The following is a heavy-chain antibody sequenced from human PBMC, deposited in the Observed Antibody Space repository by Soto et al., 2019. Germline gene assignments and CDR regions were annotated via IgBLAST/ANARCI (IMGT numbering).Heavy chain of an antibody. Sequence: QEQLVQSGAEVKKPGASVKVSCKASGYNFIGFYINWLRQAPGQGPEWMGWIKPNTGDTNYAPKFQGRVTMTRDTSIRIAYMELSSLPSDDTAVYYCARDQGSGWFYYNGMDVWGQGTTVTVSS. V-gene: IGHV1-2*02. J-gene: IGHJ6*02. CDR1: GYNFIGFY. CDR3: ARDQGSGWFYYNGMDV. CDR2: IKPNTGDT. D-gene: IGHD6-19*01.